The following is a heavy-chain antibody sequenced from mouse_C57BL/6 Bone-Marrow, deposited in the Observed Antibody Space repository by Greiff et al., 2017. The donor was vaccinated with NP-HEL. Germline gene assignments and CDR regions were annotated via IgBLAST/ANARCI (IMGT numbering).Heavy chain of an antibody. J-gene: IGHJ4*01. CDR3: ARNPGYAMDY. CDR1: GFTFSSYA. V-gene: IGHV5-4*03. Sequence: EVKLMESGGGLVKPGGSLKLSCAASGFTFSSYAMSWVRQTPEKRLEWVATISDGGSYTYYPDNVKGRFTISRDNAKNNLYLQMSHLKSEDTAMDYCARNPGYAMDYWGQGTSVTVSS. CDR2: ISDGGSYT.